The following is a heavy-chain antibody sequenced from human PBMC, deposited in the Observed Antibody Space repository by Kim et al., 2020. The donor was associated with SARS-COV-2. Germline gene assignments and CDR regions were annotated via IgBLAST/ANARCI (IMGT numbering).Heavy chain of an antibody. J-gene: IGHJ6*02. V-gene: IGHV3-30*07. D-gene: IGHD2-2*02. Sequence: KGPFTISRDNSKNTVYLQMNSLRAEDTAVYYCARDPVVPAAIRYYYGMDVWGQGTTVTVSS. CDR3: ARDPVVPAAIRYYYGMDV.